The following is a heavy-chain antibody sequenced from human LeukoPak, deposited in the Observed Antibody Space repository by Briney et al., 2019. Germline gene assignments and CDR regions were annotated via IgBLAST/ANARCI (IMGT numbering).Heavy chain of an antibody. CDR3: ARPAYTAAYDL. J-gene: IGHJ3*01. CDR1: GFTFSTYW. CDR2: MKGDGSEK. Sequence: GGSLRLSCVASGFTFSTYWMTWVRQAPGKGLEWVANMKGDGSEKHYVDSVKGRLTISRDNARNSLYLQMNSLRPEDSAVYYCARPAYTAAYDLWGQGTLVTVSS. V-gene: IGHV3-7*01. D-gene: IGHD3-16*01.